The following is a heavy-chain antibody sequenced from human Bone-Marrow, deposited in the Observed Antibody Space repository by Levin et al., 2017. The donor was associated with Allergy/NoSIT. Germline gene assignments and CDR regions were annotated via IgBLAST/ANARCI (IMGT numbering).Heavy chain of an antibody. V-gene: IGHV4-59*01. Sequence: TSETLSLTCTVSGGSISSYYWSWIRQPPGKGLEWIGYIYYSGSTNYNPSLKSRVTISVDTSKNQFSLKLSSVTAADTAVYYCARGAPGYRPTSGGMDVWGQGTTVTVSS. D-gene: IGHD3-16*02. J-gene: IGHJ6*02. CDR2: IYYSGST. CDR1: GGSISSYY. CDR3: ARGAPGYRPTSGGMDV.